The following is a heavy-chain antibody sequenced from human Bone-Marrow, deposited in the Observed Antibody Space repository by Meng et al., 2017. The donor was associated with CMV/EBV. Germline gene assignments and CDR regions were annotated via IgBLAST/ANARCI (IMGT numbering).Heavy chain of an antibody. V-gene: IGHV4-39*02. CDR3: GRVEQLVSDY. D-gene: IGHD6-6*01. CDR2: IYYSGST. Sequence: SETLSLTCTVSGGSISSSSYYWGWIRQPPGKGLEWIGSIYYSGSTYSNPSLKSRVTMSVDTSKNHFSLKLSSVKAADTATYFCGRVEQLVSDYWGQGTLVTVYS. CDR1: GGSISSSSYY. J-gene: IGHJ4*02.